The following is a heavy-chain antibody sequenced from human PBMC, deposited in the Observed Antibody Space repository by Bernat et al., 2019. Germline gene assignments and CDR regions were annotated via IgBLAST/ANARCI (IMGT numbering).Heavy chain of an antibody. Sequence: EVQLVESGGGLVKPGGSLRLSCAASGFTFSNAWMSWVRQAPGKGLEWVGRIKSKTDGGTTDYAAPVKGRFTISRDDSKNTLYPQMNSLKTEDTAVYYCTTENDMGDFWSGLPGGIWGQGTMVTVSS. CDR1: GFTFSNAW. CDR2: IKSKTDGGTT. D-gene: IGHD3-3*01. V-gene: IGHV3-15*01. J-gene: IGHJ3*02. CDR3: TTENDMGDFWSGLPGGI.